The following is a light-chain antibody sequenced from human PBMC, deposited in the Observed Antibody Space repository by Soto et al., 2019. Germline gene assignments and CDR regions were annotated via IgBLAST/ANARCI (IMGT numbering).Light chain of an antibody. V-gene: IGLV2-14*03. CDR1: STDVGGYNF. CDR2: EVS. J-gene: IGLJ1*01. CDR3: SSYTSINSRV. Sequence: QSALTRPASVSGSPGQSITISCTGTSTDVGGYNFVSWYQQYPGEAPKLIIYEVSNRPSGVSNRFSGSKSGNTASLTISGLQAEDEADYHCSSYTSINSRVFGTGTKLTVL.